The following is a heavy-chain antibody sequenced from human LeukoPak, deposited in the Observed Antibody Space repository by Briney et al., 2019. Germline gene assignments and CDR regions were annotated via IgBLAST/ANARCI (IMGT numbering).Heavy chain of an antibody. J-gene: IGHJ5*02. CDR3: ARGFNRGFDP. Sequence: GGSLRLSCAASGFTVSSKYMSWVRQAPGKGLEWVSVIYAGGSTYYADSVKGRFTFSRDNSKNTLYLQMNSLRAEDTAVYYCARGFNRGFDPWGQGTLVTVSS. D-gene: IGHD1-14*01. CDR1: GFTVSSKY. CDR2: IYAGGST. V-gene: IGHV3-53*01.